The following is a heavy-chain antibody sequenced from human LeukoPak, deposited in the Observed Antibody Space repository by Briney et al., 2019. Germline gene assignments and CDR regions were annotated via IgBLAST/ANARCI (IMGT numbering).Heavy chain of an antibody. CDR3: ARGGEGYNYVY. V-gene: IGHV4-59*01. D-gene: IGHD5-24*01. CDR2: IYYSGST. CDR1: GGSISSYY. J-gene: IGHJ4*02. Sequence: PSETLSLTCTVSGGSISSYYWSWTRQPPGKGLEWIGYIYYSGSTNYNPSLKSRVTISVDTSKNQFSLKLSSVTAADTAVYYCARGGEGYNYVYWGQGTLVTVSS.